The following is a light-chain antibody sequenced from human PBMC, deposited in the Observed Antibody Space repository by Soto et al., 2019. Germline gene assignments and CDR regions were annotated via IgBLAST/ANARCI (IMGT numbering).Light chain of an antibody. CDR1: QTVSSW. CDR3: QQYNSYST. Sequence: IQLTHAPSTLSASVEDRVTITCRASQTVSSWLAWYQQKPGKAPKLLIYDASSLKSGVPSRFSGSGSGTEFTLTTSSLQPDDFATYYCQQYNSYSTFGQGTKV. J-gene: IGKJ1*01. CDR2: DAS. V-gene: IGKV1-5*01.